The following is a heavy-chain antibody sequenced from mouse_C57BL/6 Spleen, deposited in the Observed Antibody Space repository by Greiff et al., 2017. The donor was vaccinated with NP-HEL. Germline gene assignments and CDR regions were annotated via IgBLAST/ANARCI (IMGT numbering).Heavy chain of an antibody. V-gene: IGHV1-59*01. D-gene: IGHD2-3*01. J-gene: IGHJ4*01. CDR2: IDPSDSYT. CDR1: GYTFTSYW. Sequence: VQLQQPGAELVRPGTSVKLSCKASGYTFTSYWMHWVKQRPGQGLEWIGVIDPSDSYTNYNQKFKGKATLTVDTSSSTAYMQLSSLTSEDSAVYYCARSWLLPYYYAMDYWGQGTSVTVSS. CDR3: ARSWLLPYYYAMDY.